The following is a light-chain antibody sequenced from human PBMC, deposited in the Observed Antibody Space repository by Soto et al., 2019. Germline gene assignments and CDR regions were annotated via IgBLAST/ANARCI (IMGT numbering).Light chain of an antibody. Sequence: DIQMTQSPSTLAASVGDSVTITCRASQSVSDWLAWFQQKPGKAPKFLIYAASTLQSGVPSRFTGSGSGTDFTLTITSLQPEDFATYYCLQVNSFPLSFGGGTKVDIK. V-gene: IGKV1-5*01. CDR3: LQVNSFPLS. CDR2: AAS. J-gene: IGKJ4*01. CDR1: QSVSDW.